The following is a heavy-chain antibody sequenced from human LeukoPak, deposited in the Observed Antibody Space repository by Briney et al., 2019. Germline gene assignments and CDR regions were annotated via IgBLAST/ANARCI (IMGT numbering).Heavy chain of an antibody. J-gene: IGHJ6*03. CDR3: ARDLRIAAADYRPAMGKYYYYYMDV. Sequence: PGGSLRLSCAASGFTFDDYAMHWVRQAPGKGLEWVSGISWNSGSIGYADSVKGRFTISRDNAKNSLYLQMNSLRAEDTAVYYCARDLRIAAADYRPAMGKYYYYYMDVWGKGTTVTVSS. V-gene: IGHV3-9*01. CDR1: GFTFDDYA. D-gene: IGHD6-13*01. CDR2: ISWNSGSI.